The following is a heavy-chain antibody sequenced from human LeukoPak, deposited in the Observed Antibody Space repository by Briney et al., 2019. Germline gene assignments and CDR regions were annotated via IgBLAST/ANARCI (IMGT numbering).Heavy chain of an antibody. CDR2: ISSSGSNI. CDR3: ARDVAPIDY. Sequence: GGSLRLSCAASGFTFSSNEMNWVRQAPGKGVEWVSYISSSGSNIYYADSVKGRFTISRDNAKNSLYLQMNSLRAEDTAVYYCARDVAPIDYWGQGALVTVSS. V-gene: IGHV3-48*03. J-gene: IGHJ4*02. CDR1: GFTFSSNE.